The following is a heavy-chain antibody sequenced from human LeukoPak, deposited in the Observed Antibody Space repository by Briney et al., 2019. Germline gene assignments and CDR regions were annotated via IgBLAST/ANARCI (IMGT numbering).Heavy chain of an antibody. J-gene: IGHJ4*02. V-gene: IGHV1-69*04. CDR3: ASQVDYYDSSGYFDY. D-gene: IGHD3-22*01. Sequence: SVKVSCTASGGTFSSYAINWVRQAPGQGLEWMGRIIPILGIANYAQKFQGRVTITADKSTSTAYMELSSLRSEDTAVYYCASQVDYYDSSGYFDYWGQGTLVTVSS. CDR1: GGTFSSYA. CDR2: IIPILGIA.